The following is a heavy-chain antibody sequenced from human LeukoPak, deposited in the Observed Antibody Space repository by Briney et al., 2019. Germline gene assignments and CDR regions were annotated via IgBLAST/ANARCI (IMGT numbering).Heavy chain of an antibody. CDR2: IYPGDSDT. J-gene: IGHJ4*02. Sequence: GESLKISCKGSGYSFTSYWIGWVRQMPGKGLEWMGIIYPGDSDTRYSPSFQGQVTVSADKSITTAYLQWSSLKASDTAMYYCARSGERSTSGFDYWGQGTLVTVSS. D-gene: IGHD5/OR15-5a*01. V-gene: IGHV5-51*01. CDR3: ARSGERSTSGFDY. CDR1: GYSFTSYW.